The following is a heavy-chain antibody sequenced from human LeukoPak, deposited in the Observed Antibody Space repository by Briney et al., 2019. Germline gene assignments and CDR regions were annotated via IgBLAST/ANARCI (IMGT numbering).Heavy chain of an antibody. CDR2: IIPIFGTA. CDR1: GGTFSRYG. D-gene: IGHD4-23*01. V-gene: IGHV1-69*05. Sequence: GSSVKVSCKASGGTFSRYGISWVRQAPGQGLEWMGGIIPIFGTASYAQKFQGRVTMTRDTSTSTVYMELSSLRSEDTAVYYCARGTDYGGNPVFDYWGQGTLVTVSS. CDR3: ARGTDYGGNPVFDY. J-gene: IGHJ4*02.